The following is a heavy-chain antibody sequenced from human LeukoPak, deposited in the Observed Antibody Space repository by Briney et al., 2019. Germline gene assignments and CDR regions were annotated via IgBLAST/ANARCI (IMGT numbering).Heavy chain of an antibody. V-gene: IGHV4-34*01. J-gene: IGHJ4*02. CDR2: INHSGST. CDR1: GGSFSGYY. D-gene: IGHD6-6*01. Sequence: PSETLSLTCAVYGGSFSGYYWSWIRQPPGKGLEWIGEINHSGSTNYNSSLKSRVTISVDTSKNQFSLKLSSVTAADTAVYYCARASRAARLHYWGQGTLVTVSS. CDR3: ARASRAARLHY.